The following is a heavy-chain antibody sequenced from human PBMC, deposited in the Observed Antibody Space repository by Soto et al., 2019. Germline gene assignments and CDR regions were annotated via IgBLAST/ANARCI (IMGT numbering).Heavy chain of an antibody. Sequence: AASVKVSCKVSGYTLTELSMHWVRQAPGKGLEWMGGFDPEDGETIYAQKFQGRVTMTEDTSTDTAYMELSSLRSEDTAVYYCARVLAVAGGDAFDIWGQGTMVTVSS. V-gene: IGHV1-24*01. D-gene: IGHD6-19*01. CDR2: FDPEDGET. J-gene: IGHJ3*02. CDR3: ARVLAVAGGDAFDI. CDR1: GYTLTELS.